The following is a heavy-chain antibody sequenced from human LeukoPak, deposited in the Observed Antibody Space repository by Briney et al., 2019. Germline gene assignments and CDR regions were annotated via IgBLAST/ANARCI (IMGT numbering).Heavy chain of an antibody. J-gene: IGHJ6*04. CDR3: ARGKLLWFGELFYYYYGMDV. V-gene: IGHV4-34*01. CDR1: GGSFSGYY. Sequence: SETLSLTCAVYGGSFSGYYWSWIRQPPGKGLEWIGEINHSGSTNYNPSLKSRVTISVDTSKNQFSLKLSSVTAADTAVYYCARGKLLWFGELFYYYYGMDVWGKGTTVTVSS. D-gene: IGHD3-10*01. CDR2: INHSGST.